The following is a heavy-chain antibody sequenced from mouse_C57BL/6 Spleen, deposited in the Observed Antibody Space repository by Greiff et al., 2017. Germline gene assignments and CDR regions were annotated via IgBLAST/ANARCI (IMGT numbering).Heavy chain of an antibody. CDR2: INPSSGYT. Sequence: QVQLQQSGAELAKPGASVKLSCKASGYTFTSYWMHWVKQRPGQGLEWIGYINPSSGYTKYNQKFKDKATLTAAKSSSTAYMQLSSLTYEDSAVYYCARGIYGYSYAMDYWGQGTSVTVSS. D-gene: IGHD2-2*01. V-gene: IGHV1-7*01. J-gene: IGHJ4*01. CDR3: ARGIYGYSYAMDY. CDR1: GYTFTSYW.